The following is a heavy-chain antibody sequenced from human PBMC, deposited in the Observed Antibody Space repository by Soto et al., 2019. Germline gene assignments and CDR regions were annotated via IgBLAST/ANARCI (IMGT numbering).Heavy chain of an antibody. CDR3: ARDKEEYSSSSYRNLYYYYYYMDV. J-gene: IGHJ6*03. D-gene: IGHD6-6*01. CDR2: IWYDGSNK. CDR1: GFTFSSYG. V-gene: IGHV3-33*01. Sequence: PGGSLRLSCAASGFTFSSYGMHWVRQAPGKGLEWVAVIWYDGSNKYYADSVKGRFTISRDNSKNTLYLQMNSLRAEDTAVYYCARDKEEYSSSSYRNLYYYYYYMDVWGKGTTVTVSS.